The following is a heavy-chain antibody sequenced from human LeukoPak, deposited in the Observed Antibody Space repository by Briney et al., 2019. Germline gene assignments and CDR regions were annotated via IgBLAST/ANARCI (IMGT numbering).Heavy chain of an antibody. CDR3: ARGRYYGFSGDS. CDR1: GGCIGNDGYY. Sequence: SQTLSLTCTVSGGCIGNDGYYWNWLRQHPGRGLEWIAFIYSGAASYNPSLKSRVTISVDTSTNQFSLKLTSVTAADTAVYFCARGRYYGFSGDSWGQGTLVTVSS. J-gene: IGHJ4*02. D-gene: IGHD3-10*01. CDR2: IYSGAA. V-gene: IGHV4-31*03.